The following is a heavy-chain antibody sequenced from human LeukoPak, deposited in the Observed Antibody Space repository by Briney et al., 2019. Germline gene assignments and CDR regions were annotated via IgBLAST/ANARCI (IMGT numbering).Heavy chain of an antibody. J-gene: IGHJ4*02. D-gene: IGHD3-10*01. CDR1: GYTFTGYY. CDR2: INTNSGGT. Sequence: ASVKVSCKASGYTFTGYYMHWVRQAPGQGLEWMGWINTNSGGTNYAQKFQGRVTMTRDTSISTAYMELRSLRSDDTAVYYCATGGVRGVRPIDYWGQGTLVTVSS. CDR3: ATGGVRGVRPIDY. V-gene: IGHV1-2*02.